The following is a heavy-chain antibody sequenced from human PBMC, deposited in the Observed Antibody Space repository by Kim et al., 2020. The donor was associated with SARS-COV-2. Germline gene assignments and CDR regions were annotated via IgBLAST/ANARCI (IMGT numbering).Heavy chain of an antibody. V-gene: IGHV5-10-1*01. CDR2: IDPTDSST. CDR1: GYNFPDYG. Sequence: GESLKISCKVSGYNFPDYGINWVRQVPGKRLEWMGKIDPTDSSTIYSPSFQGQVTISSDKSISTTYLQWSSLKASDTAFYYCARLGQKLDYWGQGTLVTVSS. CDR3: ARLGQKLDY. J-gene: IGHJ4*02.